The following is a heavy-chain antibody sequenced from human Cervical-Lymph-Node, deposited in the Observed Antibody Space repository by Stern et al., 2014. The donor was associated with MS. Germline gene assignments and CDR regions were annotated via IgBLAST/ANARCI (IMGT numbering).Heavy chain of an antibody. CDR3: AKDLPYASGRPDY. V-gene: IGHV3-23*04. J-gene: IGHJ4*02. Sequence: EVQLVESGGGLVHPGGSLRLSCEASGFTFSSYTMTWLRPAPGKGLEWVSSITGSGGNAYYTHSVKGRFTISRDNSRNTVYLQVHSLRAEDTAVYHCAKDLPYASGRPDYWGQGTLVTVSS. CDR1: GFTFSSYT. CDR2: ITGSGGNA. D-gene: IGHD3-10*01.